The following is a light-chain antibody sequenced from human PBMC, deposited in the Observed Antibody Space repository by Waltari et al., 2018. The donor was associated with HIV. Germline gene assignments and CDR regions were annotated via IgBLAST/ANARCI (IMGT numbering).Light chain of an antibody. CDR3: CSHTTTSTTYV. V-gene: IGLV2-14*01. Sequence: QSALNQPASVSGSPGQSIHHPRNGTRRDLFGYKYCSWYQKHPDKAPKLIIYEVSNRPSGVSNRFSGSKSGYTASLTISGLQAEDEADYYCCSHTTTSTTYVFGTGTKVTVL. J-gene: IGLJ1*01. CDR1: RRDLFGYKY. CDR2: EVS.